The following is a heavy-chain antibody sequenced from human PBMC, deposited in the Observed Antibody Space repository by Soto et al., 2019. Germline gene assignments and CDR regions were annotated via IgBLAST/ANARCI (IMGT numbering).Heavy chain of an antibody. CDR2: IYYGGTT. CDR3: AREAYSYGFDYYYYYGMDV. D-gene: IGHD5-18*01. V-gene: IGHV4-59*01. Sequence: SETLSLTCTVSGGSFSPNYWAWIRQPPGKGLEWIGYIYYGGTTSYNPSLKSRVTITLDTSKNQFSLKLSSVTAADTAVYYCAREAYSYGFDYYYYYGMDVWGQGTTVT. CDR1: GGSFSPNY. J-gene: IGHJ6*02.